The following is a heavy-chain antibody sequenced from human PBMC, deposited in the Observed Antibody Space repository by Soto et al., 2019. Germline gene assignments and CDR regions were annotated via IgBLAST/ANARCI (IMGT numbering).Heavy chain of an antibody. Sequence: GGSLRLSCAASGFTFSSYSMNWVRQAPGKGLEWVSSISSSSSYIHADSVKGRFTISRDNAKNSLYLQMNSLRAEDTAVYYCARDLPGPRLAQHDAFDIWGQGTMVTVSS. D-gene: IGHD6-19*01. V-gene: IGHV3-21*01. CDR1: GFTFSSYS. CDR3: ARDLPGPRLAQHDAFDI. CDR2: ISSSSSYI. J-gene: IGHJ3*02.